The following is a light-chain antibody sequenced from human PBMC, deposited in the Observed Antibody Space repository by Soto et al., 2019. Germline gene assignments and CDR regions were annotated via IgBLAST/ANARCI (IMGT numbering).Light chain of an antibody. CDR3: HQFGSSPPRT. Sequence: EIVLTQSPGTLSLSPGERATLSCRASQSVTSSSLAWYQQKSGQAPRLLIYGTSNRATGIPDRFSGSGSGTEFTLTISRLEPEDFAVYYCHQFGSSPPRTFGQGTKGEIK. V-gene: IGKV3-20*01. CDR1: QSVTSSS. CDR2: GTS. J-gene: IGKJ1*01.